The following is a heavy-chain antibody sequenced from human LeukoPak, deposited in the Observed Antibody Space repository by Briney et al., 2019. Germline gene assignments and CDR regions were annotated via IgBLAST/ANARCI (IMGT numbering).Heavy chain of an antibody. CDR1: GFTFNKYT. Sequence: GGSLRLSCAASGFTFNKYTMTWVRQAPGKGLDWVSSISSSGHYIYYADSLKGRFTMSRDNAKNSLYLQMNSLRAEDTAVYYCARRGASSSSLFDYWGQGTLVTVSS. CDR3: ARRGASSSSLFDY. J-gene: IGHJ4*02. D-gene: IGHD6-13*01. V-gene: IGHV3-21*01. CDR2: ISSSGHYI.